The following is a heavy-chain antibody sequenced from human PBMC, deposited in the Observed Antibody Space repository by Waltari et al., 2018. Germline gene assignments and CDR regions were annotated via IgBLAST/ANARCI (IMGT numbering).Heavy chain of an antibody. CDR3: TTQYWGNGIVIDH. Sequence: EGQLVESGGGLVKPGGSLRLSCAASGFTFNKAWMSWVRQAPGKWLQWVGRIESKSDGGKIDYGAPVKGRFTISRDDSKNTLYLQMDSLKNEDTAVYYCTTQYWGNGIVIDHWGQGAQVTVSS. CDR2: IESKSDGGKI. CDR1: GFTFNKAW. J-gene: IGHJ4*02. V-gene: IGHV3-15*04. D-gene: IGHD7-27*01.